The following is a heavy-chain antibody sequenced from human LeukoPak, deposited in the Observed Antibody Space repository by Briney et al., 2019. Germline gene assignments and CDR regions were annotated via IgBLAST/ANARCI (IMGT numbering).Heavy chain of an antibody. CDR3: ARVTGYMTEDYFDY. J-gene: IGHJ4*02. D-gene: IGHD6-13*01. CDR2: IYYSGST. CDR1: GGSISSSSYY. V-gene: IGHV4-39*07. Sequence: KASETLSLTCTVSGGSISSSSYYWGWIRQPPGKGLEWIGSIYYSGSTNYNPSLKSRVTISVDTSKNQFSLRLSSVTAADTAVYYCARVTGYMTEDYFDYWGQGTLITVSS.